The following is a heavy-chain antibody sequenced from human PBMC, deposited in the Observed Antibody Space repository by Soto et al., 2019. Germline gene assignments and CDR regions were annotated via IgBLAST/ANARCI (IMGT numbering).Heavy chain of an antibody. CDR3: VKEGYMRSDWYGQFDY. Sequence: VQLVESGGGLVKPGGSLRLSCSASGFTFNSYAMHWVRQAPGKGLEFVSAISSYGADRYYADSVKGRFAISRDNSKNTLYLQMSSLRAEDTALYYCVKEGYMRSDWYGQFDYWGQGALVTVSS. CDR2: ISSYGADR. D-gene: IGHD6-19*01. CDR1: GFTFNSYA. V-gene: IGHV3-64D*06. J-gene: IGHJ4*02.